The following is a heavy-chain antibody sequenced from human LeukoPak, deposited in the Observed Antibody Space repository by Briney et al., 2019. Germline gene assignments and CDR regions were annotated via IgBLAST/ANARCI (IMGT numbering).Heavy chain of an antibody. V-gene: IGHV4-61*02. CDR3: ARSSTTDANHYYYYYMDV. Sequence: SETLSLTCTVSGGSISSGTYYWNWIRQPAGEGLEWIGRIYTSGSTNYNPSLKSRVTISVDTSKNQFSLKLSSVTAADTAVYYCARSSTTDANHYYYYYMDVWGRGTTVTVSS. J-gene: IGHJ6*03. D-gene: IGHD2-2*01. CDR2: IYTSGST. CDR1: GGSISSGTYY.